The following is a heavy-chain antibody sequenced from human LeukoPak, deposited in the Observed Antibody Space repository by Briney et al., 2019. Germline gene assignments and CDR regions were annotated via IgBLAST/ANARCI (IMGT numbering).Heavy chain of an antibody. CDR1: GFTFAKYA. CDR3: AKDRAGAN. Sequence: GGSLKLSCVGSGFTFAKYAMTWVREAPGKGLEWVSVISGSGNVTYYSESVRGRFTISRDNSKRTLYLQMDSLRADDTAIYYCAKDRAGANWGQGTLVLVSS. V-gene: IGHV3-23*01. CDR2: ISGSGNVT. J-gene: IGHJ4*02.